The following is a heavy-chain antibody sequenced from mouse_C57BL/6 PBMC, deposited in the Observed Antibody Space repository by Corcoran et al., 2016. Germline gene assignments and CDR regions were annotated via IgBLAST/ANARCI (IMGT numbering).Heavy chain of an antibody. CDR2: IYPRSGNT. Sequence: QVQLQQSGAGLARPGASVKLSCKASGYTFTSYGISWVKQRTGQGLEWIGEIYPRSGNTYYNEKFKGKATLTADKSSSTAYMELRSLTSEDSAVYFCARCRYSNYFDYWGQGTTLTVSS. D-gene: IGHD2-5*01. CDR1: GYTFTSYG. J-gene: IGHJ2*01. CDR3: ARCRYSNYFDY. V-gene: IGHV1-81*01.